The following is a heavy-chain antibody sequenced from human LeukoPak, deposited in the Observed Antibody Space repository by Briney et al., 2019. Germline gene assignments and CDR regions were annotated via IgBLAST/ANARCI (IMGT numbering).Heavy chain of an antibody. CDR2: LSHDGNNK. J-gene: IGHJ4*02. CDR1: GFTFSNYA. CDR3: AKVGIDGSGPFDH. D-gene: IGHD3-10*01. Sequence: GGSLRLSCAASGFTFSNYAMHWVRQAPGAGLEWERLLSHDGNNKYYADSVKGRFTVSRDNSMNTLYLQMNSLRAEDTAVYYCAKVGIDGSGPFDHWGQGTLVTVSS. V-gene: IGHV3-30*04.